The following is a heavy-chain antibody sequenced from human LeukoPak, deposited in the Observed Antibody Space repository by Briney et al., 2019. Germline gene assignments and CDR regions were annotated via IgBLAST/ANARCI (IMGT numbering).Heavy chain of an antibody. J-gene: IGHJ4*01. V-gene: IGHV3-48*01. CDR1: GFNFIDYS. CDR2: IGISSGNT. D-gene: IGHD5-12*01. Sequence: PGRSLRLSCAASGFNFIDYSMNWVRQAPGKGLEWISYIGISSGNTKYADSVKGRFTISRDKARNSLYLQMNSLRVEDTAMYYCARDHRYAFDNWGHGTLVTVSS. CDR3: ARDHRYAFDN.